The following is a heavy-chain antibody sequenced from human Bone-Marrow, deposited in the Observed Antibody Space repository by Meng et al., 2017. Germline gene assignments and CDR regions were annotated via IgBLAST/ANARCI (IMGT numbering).Heavy chain of an antibody. V-gene: IGHV3-23*01. CDR2: ISGSGGST. CDR1: GFTFSSYA. D-gene: IGHD4-17*01. Sequence: GESLKISCAASGFTFSSYAMSWVRQAPGKGLDWVSAISGSGGSTYYADSVKGRFTISRDNSKNTLYLQMNSLRAEDTAVYYCARDRTTVTTVDGMDVWGQGTTVTVSS. J-gene: IGHJ6*02. CDR3: ARDRTTVTTVDGMDV.